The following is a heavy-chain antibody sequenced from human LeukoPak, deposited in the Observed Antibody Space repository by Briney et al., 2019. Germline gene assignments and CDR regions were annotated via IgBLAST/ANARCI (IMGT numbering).Heavy chain of an antibody. CDR3: ARDYSNHDAFDV. Sequence: ASVKVSCKASGYTFTSYGISWVRQAPGQGLEWMGWISAYNGNTNYAQKLQGRVTMTTDTSTSTAYMELRSLRSDDTAVYYCARDYSNHDAFDVWGQGILVTVSS. CDR1: GYTFTSYG. D-gene: IGHD4-11*01. V-gene: IGHV1-18*01. J-gene: IGHJ3*01. CDR2: ISAYNGNT.